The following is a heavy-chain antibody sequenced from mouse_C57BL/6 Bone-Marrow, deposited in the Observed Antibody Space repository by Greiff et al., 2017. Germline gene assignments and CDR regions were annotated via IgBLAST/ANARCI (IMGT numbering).Heavy chain of an antibody. V-gene: IGHV2-9*01. J-gene: IGHJ4*01. CDR1: GFSLTSYG. CDR2: IWGGGST. CDR3: ALAYYSNSTGAMDY. Sequence: VMLVASGPGLVAPSQSLSITCTVSGFSLTSYGVDWVRQPPGKGLEWLGVIWGGGSTNYNSALMSRLSISKDNSKSQVFLKMNSLQTDDTAMYYCALAYYSNSTGAMDYWGQGTSVTVSS. D-gene: IGHD2-5*01.